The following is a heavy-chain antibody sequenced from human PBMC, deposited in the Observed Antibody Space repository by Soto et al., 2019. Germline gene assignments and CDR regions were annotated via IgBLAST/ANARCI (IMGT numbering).Heavy chain of an antibody. CDR1: GYTFPTYG. V-gene: IGHV1-18*04. J-gene: IGHJ5*02. D-gene: IGHD3-3*01. CDR3: ARDWRGAEGFDP. CDR2: IGADNSDT. Sequence: ASVKVSCKASGYTFPTYGFSWVRQAPGQGLEWVGWIGADNSDTTYAQKFQGRVTMTIDTSTTTSYMELRSLTTDDTAVYFCARDWRGAEGFDPWGQ.